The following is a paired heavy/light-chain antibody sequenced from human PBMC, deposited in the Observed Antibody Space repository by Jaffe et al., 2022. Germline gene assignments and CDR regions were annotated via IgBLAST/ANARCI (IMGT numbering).Heavy chain of an antibody. D-gene: IGHD1-1*01. Sequence: EVQLVESGGGLVQPGRSLRLSCTASGFTFGDYAMSWVRQAPGKGLEWVGFIRSRPYGGTTEYAASVNGRFTISRDDSKSTAYLQMNSLKTEDTAVYYCTRDRSRGRPTSLWVERLRKDDGFDIWGQGTMVTVSS. CDR1: GFTFGDYA. V-gene: IGHV3-49*04. CDR2: IRSRPYGGTT. CDR3: TRDRSRGRPTSLWVERLRKDDGFDI. J-gene: IGHJ3*02.
Light chain of an antibody. CDR2: DAS. J-gene: IGKJ4*01. CDR3: QQFNTYPLT. Sequence: AIQLTQSPSSLSASVGDRVTITCRASQGISSALAWYQQKPGKAPKLLIYDASSLESGVPSRFSGSGSGTDFTLTISSLQPEDFTTYYCQQFNTYPLTFGGGTKVEIK. V-gene: IGKV1-13*02. CDR1: QGISSA.